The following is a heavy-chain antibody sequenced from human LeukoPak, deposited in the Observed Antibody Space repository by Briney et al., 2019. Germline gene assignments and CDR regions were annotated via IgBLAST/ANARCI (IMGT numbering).Heavy chain of an antibody. J-gene: IGHJ4*02. CDR3: TAGTGRSDFDY. D-gene: IGHD3/OR15-3a*01. CDR1: GFTFSNAW. V-gene: IGHV3-15*01. Sequence: PGESLRLSCAASGFTFSNAWMSWVRQAPGRGLEWVGRIKRKGDDGTIDYAAPVKGRLSISRDDSKNTLYLQMNSLKSEDTAVYYCTAGTGRSDFDYCGQGTLVTVSS. CDR2: IKRKGDDGTI.